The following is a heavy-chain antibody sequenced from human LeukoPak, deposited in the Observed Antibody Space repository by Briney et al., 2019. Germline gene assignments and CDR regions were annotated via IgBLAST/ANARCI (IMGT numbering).Heavy chain of an antibody. CDR2: INSDGSST. D-gene: IGHD3-22*01. CDR3: AKDGIYDEGFDS. V-gene: IGHV3-74*01. CDR1: GFTFSSYW. Sequence: GGSLRLSCAASGFTFSSYWMHWVRQAPGKGLVWVSRINSDGSSTSYADSVKGRFTISRDTSKNTLYLQMNSLRAEDTAMYYCAKDGIYDEGFDSWGQGTLVTVSS. J-gene: IGHJ4*02.